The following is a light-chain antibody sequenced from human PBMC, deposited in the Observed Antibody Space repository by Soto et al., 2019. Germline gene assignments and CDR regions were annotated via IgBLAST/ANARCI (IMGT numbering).Light chain of an antibody. CDR1: SSDVGNYNY. CDR2: MVS. CDR3: TSPTPGSLYV. V-gene: IGLV2-14*01. Sequence: QYALTQPASVSGSPGQSITISCTWTSSDVGNYNYVSWYQQYPGRVPKLLIYMVSNRASGVSNRFSGSKSGNTASLTISGLQAEDEADYFCTSPTPGSLYVFGTGTKVTVL. J-gene: IGLJ1*01.